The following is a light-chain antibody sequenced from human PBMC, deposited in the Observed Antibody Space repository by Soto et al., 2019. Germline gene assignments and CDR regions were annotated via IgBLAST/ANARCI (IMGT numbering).Light chain of an antibody. CDR3: QQYESTPPT. CDR1: QSVLYSSNNKNY. J-gene: IGKJ2*01. V-gene: IGKV4-1*01. Sequence: DIVMTASPDSLAVSLGERATTNCRSSQSVLYSSNNKNYFAWYQQRPGQPPKLLIYWASTRESGVPDRFSGSGSGTDFTLTITSLQAEDVAVYYCQQYESTPPTFGQGTKLEIK. CDR2: WAS.